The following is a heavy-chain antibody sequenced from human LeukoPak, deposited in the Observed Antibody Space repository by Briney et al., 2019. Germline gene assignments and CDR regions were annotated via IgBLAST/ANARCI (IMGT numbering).Heavy chain of an antibody. CDR3: ARVGSSSWYDPWYFDY. CDR1: GFTFSSYS. J-gene: IGHJ4*02. D-gene: IGHD6-13*01. CDR2: ISSSSSYI. Sequence: GGSLRLSCAASGFTFSSYSMNWVRQAPGKGLDWVSSISSSSSYIYYADSVKGRFTISRDNAKNSLYLQMNSLRAEDTAVYYCARVGSSSWYDPWYFDYWGQGTLVTVSS. V-gene: IGHV3-21*01.